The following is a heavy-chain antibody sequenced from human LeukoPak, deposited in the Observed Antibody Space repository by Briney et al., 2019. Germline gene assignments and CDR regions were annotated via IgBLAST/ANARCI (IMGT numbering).Heavy chain of an antibody. CDR2: FDPEDGDT. D-gene: IGHD3-3*01. CDR1: GYTLAELS. V-gene: IGHV1-24*01. J-gene: IGHJ4*02. CDR3: ASVQSVVDYDFWSGYYVFDY. Sequence: ASVKVSCKLSGYTLAELSIHWVRQVPGKGLEWMGGFDPEDGDTFFAQKFQGRVTITADESTSTAYMELSSLRSEDTAVYYCASVQSVVDYDFWSGYYVFDYWGRGTLVTVSS.